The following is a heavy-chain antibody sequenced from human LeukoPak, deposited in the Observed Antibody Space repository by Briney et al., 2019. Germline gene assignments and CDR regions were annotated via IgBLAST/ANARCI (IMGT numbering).Heavy chain of an antibody. CDR1: GFTFSSYA. CDR3: AKSGHPRMATMWVGY. V-gene: IGHV3-23*01. CDR2: ISGSGGST. J-gene: IGHJ4*02. D-gene: IGHD5-24*01. Sequence: GGSLRLSCAASGFTFSSYAMSWVRQAPGKGLEWVSAISGSGGSTYYADSVKGRFTISRDNSKNTLYLQMNSLRAEDTAVYYCAKSGHPRMATMWVGYWGQGTLVTVSS.